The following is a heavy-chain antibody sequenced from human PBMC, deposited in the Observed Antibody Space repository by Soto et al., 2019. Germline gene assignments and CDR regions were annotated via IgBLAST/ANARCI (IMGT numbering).Heavy chain of an antibody. CDR2: IYPGDSDT. V-gene: IGHV5-51*01. D-gene: IGHD7-27*01. J-gene: IGHJ6*02. CDR1: GYSFTSYW. Sequence: PGESLKISCKGSGYSFTSYWIGWVRQMPGKGLEWMGIIYPGDSDTRYSPSFQGQVTISADKSISTAYLQWNSLRAEDTAVYYCAKVPLGSLYYYYGMDVWGQGTTVTVSS. CDR3: AKVPLGSLYYYYGMDV.